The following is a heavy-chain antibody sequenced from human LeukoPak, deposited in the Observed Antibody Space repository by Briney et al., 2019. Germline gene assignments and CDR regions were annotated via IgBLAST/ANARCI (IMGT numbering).Heavy chain of an antibody. Sequence: SETLSLTCTVSGGSIGTTNYYWGWLRQPPGTGLEWIGSIYYSETTYDNPSLESRVTISIETSKNQFSLKLSSVPAADTAVYYCARQRADYFYYYVDVWGKGTTVTVS. V-gene: IGHV4-39*01. CDR3: ARQRADYFYYYVDV. CDR2: IYYSETT. J-gene: IGHJ6*03. D-gene: IGHD3-9*01. CDR1: GGSIGTTNYY.